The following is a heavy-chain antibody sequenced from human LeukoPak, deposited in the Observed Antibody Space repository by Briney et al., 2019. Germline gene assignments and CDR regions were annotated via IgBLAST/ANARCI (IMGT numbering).Heavy chain of an antibody. CDR2: INNGGGGT. CDR1: GFIFTDYA. J-gene: IGHJ4*02. V-gene: IGHV3-23*01. Sequence: GGSLRLSCQASGFIFTDYAMSWVRQAPGKGLEWVSSINNGGGGTFFAVSVKGRLTISRDDSRGMVYLQMNSLSAEDTAVYYCARSGLATCHYWGQGTLVTVSS. CDR3: ARSGLATCHY. D-gene: IGHD3-10*01.